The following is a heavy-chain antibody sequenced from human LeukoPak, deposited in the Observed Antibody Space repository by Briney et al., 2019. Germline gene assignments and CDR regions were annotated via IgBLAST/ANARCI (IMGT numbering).Heavy chain of an antibody. CDR3: ATSPRGWYYFDF. D-gene: IGHD2-15*01. Sequence: TGRSLRLSCAATGFTFSSYGMHWVRQAPGKGLEWVSAISGSGGSTYYADSVKGRFTISRDNSKNTLYLQMNSLRAEDTAVYYCATSPRGWYYFDFWGQGTLVTVSS. CDR2: ISGSGGST. V-gene: IGHV3-23*01. CDR1: GFTFSSYG. J-gene: IGHJ4*02.